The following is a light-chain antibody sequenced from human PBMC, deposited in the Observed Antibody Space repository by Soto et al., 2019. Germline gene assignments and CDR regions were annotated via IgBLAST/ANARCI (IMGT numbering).Light chain of an antibody. J-gene: IGKJ1*01. CDR2: AAS. CDR1: QSIGSY. CDR3: QQSYSTAWT. V-gene: IGKV1-39*01. Sequence: IQMTQSPSSLSASVGDRVTMTCRASQSIGSYVNWYQEKPGEAPKVLIFAASSLQSGVPSRFSGSGSGTDFTLTISSLQPEDFATYYCQQSYSTAWTLGQGTKVDIK.